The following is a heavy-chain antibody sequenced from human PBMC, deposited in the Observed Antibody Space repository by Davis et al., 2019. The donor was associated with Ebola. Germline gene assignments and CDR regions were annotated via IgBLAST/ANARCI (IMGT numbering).Heavy chain of an antibody. CDR3: ARGIAARPPFDY. CDR1: GYTFTSYY. D-gene: IGHD6-6*01. CDR2: ISAYNGNT. V-gene: IGHV1-18*04. J-gene: IGHJ4*02. Sequence: AASVKVSCKASGYTFTSYYMHWVRQAPGQGLEWMGWISAYNGNTNYAQKLQGRVTMTTDTSTSTAYMELRSLRSDDTAVYYCARGIAARPPFDYWGQGTLVTVSS.